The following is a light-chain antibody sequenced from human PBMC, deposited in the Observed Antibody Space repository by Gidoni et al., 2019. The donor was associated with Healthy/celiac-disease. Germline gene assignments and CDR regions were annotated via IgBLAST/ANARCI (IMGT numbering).Light chain of an antibody. Sequence: EIVLTQSPGTLSLSPGERATVSCRASQSVSSSYLAWYQPKPGQAPRLLIYGASSRATGIPDRFSGSGSGTDFTLTISRLEPEDFAVYYCQQYGSSRFTFGPGTKVDIK. V-gene: IGKV3-20*01. J-gene: IGKJ3*01. CDR2: GAS. CDR1: QSVSSSY. CDR3: QQYGSSRFT.